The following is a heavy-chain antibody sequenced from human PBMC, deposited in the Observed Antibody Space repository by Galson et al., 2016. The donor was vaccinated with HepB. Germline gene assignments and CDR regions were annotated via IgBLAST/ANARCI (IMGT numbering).Heavy chain of an antibody. Sequence: SLRLSCAASGFSFSIHGMHWVRQAPGKGLEWVAVISYDGIRKYYADYLNVRFIITIDNSKSQLFLQMNSLTAEETAVYYCVRDLSAVTVHWYFELWGRGTLVTVSS. CDR3: VRDLSAVTVHWYFEL. V-gene: IGHV3-30*03. CDR1: GFSFSIHG. CDR2: ISYDGIRK. J-gene: IGHJ2*01. D-gene: IGHD6-19*01.